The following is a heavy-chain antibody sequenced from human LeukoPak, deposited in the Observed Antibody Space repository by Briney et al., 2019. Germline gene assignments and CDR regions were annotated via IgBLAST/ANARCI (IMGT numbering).Heavy chain of an antibody. Sequence: SETLSLTCTVSGVSISSTNYYWAWIRQPPGKGLEWIGSIYYSESTYYNPSLKRRVTISVGTSKNQFSLKLSSVTAADTAVYYCATRTYYGGKAIFDYWGQGTLVTVSS. CDR3: ATRTYYGGKAIFDY. CDR2: IYYSEST. D-gene: IGHD4-23*01. J-gene: IGHJ4*02. V-gene: IGHV4-39*01. CDR1: GVSISSTNYY.